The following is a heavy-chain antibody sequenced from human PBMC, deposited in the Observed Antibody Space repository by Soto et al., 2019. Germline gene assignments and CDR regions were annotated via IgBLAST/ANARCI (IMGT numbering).Heavy chain of an antibody. CDR2: IYHSGST. D-gene: IGHD3-10*01. CDR1: GDSFGSGGYS. CDR3: ARAIGWFGELLGGYYFDY. V-gene: IGHV4-30-2*01. Sequence: SGTLPLTCTVSGDSFGSGGYSWSWIRQPPWKGLEWIGYIYHSGSTYYNPSLKSRVTISVDRSKNQFSLKLSSVTAADTAVYYCARAIGWFGELLGGYYFDYWGQGTLVTVSS. J-gene: IGHJ4*02.